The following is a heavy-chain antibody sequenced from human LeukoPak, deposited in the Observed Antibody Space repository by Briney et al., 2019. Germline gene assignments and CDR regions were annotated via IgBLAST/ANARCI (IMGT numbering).Heavy chain of an antibody. D-gene: IGHD3-9*01. CDR1: GESFSGYY. V-gene: IGHV4-34*01. J-gene: IGHJ4*02. CDR2: INHSGST. CDR3: ARGGRITIFPFDY. Sequence: SETLSLTCAVYGESFSGYYWSWIRQPPGKGLEWIEEINHSGSTKYNPSLKSRVTISVDTSKNQFSLKLSSVTAADTAVYYCARGGRITIFPFDYWGQGTLVTVSS.